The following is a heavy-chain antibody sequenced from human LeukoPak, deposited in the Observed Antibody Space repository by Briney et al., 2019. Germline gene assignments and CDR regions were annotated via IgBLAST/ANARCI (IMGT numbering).Heavy chain of an antibody. Sequence: GGSLGLSCAASGFTVSSNYMSWVRQAPGKGLEWVSIIYSGGSTSYADSVKGRFTISRDNSKNTLYLQMNSLRAEDTAVYYCARDGPRSSGSYPIWGQGTMVTVSS. D-gene: IGHD3-10*01. CDR2: IYSGGST. CDR3: ARDGPRSSGSYPI. V-gene: IGHV3-53*01. J-gene: IGHJ3*02. CDR1: GFTVSSNY.